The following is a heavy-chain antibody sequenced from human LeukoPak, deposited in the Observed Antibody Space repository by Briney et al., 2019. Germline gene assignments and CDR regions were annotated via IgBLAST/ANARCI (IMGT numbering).Heavy chain of an antibody. CDR2: TYYRSKWFS. V-gene: IGHV6-1*01. CDR3: ARGPAVLDP. J-gene: IGHJ5*02. D-gene: IGHD2-2*01. CDR1: GDSVSSNSAA. Sequence: SQTLSLTCAISGDSVSSNSAAWNWIRQSPSRGLEWLGRTYYRSKWFSAYAVSVKSRIIINPDTSKDRFSLQLNSVTPEDTAVYYCARGPAVLDPWGQGTLVTVSS.